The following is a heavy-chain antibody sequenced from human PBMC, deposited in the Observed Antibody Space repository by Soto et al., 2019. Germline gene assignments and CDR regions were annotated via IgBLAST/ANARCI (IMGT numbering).Heavy chain of an antibody. CDR3: TTDQDCSGGSCSDY. Sequence: GGSLRLSCAASGFTFSNAWMNWVRQAPGKGLEWVGRIKSKTDGGTTDYAAPVKGRFTISRDDSKNTLYLQMNSLKTEDTAVYYCTTDQDCSGGSCSDYWGQGTLVTVSS. CDR1: GFTFSNAW. V-gene: IGHV3-15*07. CDR2: IKSKTDGGTT. D-gene: IGHD2-15*01. J-gene: IGHJ4*02.